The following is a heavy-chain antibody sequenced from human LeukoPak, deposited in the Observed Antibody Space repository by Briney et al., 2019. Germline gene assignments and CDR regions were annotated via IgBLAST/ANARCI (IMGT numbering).Heavy chain of an antibody. CDR1: GGIFSSYA. Sequence: SVKVSCKASGGIFSSYAISWVRQAPGQGLEWMGGIIPIFGTANYAQKFQGRVTITADESTSTAYMELSSLRSEDTAVYYCARGDDYSNFYYYYMDVWGKGTTVTVSS. V-gene: IGHV1-69*13. D-gene: IGHD4-11*01. J-gene: IGHJ6*03. CDR2: IIPIFGTA. CDR3: ARGDDYSNFYYYYMDV.